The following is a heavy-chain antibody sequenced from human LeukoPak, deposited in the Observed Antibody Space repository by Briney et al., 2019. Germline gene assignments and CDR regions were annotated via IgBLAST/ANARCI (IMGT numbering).Heavy chain of an antibody. D-gene: IGHD1-1*01. CDR3: ARDSPGYLAYDS. CDR2: IWFDGSNK. Sequence: GRSLRLSCAASGFTFNNYGMHWVRQAPGKGLEWVAVIWFDGSNKYYADSVKGRFLLSRDNSLNTLYLQMNSLRAEDTAVYYCARDSPGYLAYDSWGQGTLVTVSS. J-gene: IGHJ4*02. V-gene: IGHV3-33*01. CDR1: GFTFNNYG.